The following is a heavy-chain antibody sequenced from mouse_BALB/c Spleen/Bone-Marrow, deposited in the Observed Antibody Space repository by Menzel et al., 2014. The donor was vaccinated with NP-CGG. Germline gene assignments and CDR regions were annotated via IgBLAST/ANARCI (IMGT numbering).Heavy chain of an antibody. J-gene: IGHJ1*01. CDR1: GYTFTDYY. D-gene: IGHD2-14*01. Sequence: DVKLVESGGGLVQPGGSLRLSCAASGYTFTDYYMSWGRQPPGKALEWLGFIRNNANGYTTEHSVSVKGPFTISRDKSQSILYLQMNTLRAKYSAAYCCATDEKVRIYWYFDVWGAGTTVTVSS. CDR2: IRNNANGYTT. CDR3: ATDEKVRIYWYFDV. V-gene: IGHV7-3*02.